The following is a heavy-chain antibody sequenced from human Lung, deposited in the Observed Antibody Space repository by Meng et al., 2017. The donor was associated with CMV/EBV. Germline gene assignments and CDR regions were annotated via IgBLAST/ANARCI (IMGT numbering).Heavy chain of an antibody. CDR2: INSDGLRT. Sequence: GGSLRLXCAASGFTFSSYWMSWVRQAPGGGLVWVAHINSDGLRTNYADSVKGRFTISRDNAKDTLYLQVNSLRAEDTAVYYCARGGCSRTSCLDFWGQGTXVTVSS. D-gene: IGHD2-2*01. V-gene: IGHV3-74*01. J-gene: IGHJ4*02. CDR1: GFTFSSYW. CDR3: ARGGCSRTSCLDF.